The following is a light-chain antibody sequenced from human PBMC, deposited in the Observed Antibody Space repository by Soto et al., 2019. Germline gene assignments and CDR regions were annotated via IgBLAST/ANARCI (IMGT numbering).Light chain of an antibody. V-gene: IGKV1-5*03. J-gene: IGKJ5*01. CDR3: QQYEIYPIT. CDR2: KAS. CDR1: QNINSG. Sequence: DIQMTQSPSTLSASVGDRVTITCRASQNINSGLAWYQQKPGKAPKLLIYKASSLESGVPSRFSGSGSGTEFTLTLSSLQPDDFAAYYCQQYEIYPITFGQGTRLEIK.